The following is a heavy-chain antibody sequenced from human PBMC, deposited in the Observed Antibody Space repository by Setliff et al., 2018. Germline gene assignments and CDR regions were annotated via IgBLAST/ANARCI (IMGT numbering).Heavy chain of an antibody. D-gene: IGHD6-19*01. CDR3: ARGGAVAGPPTY. CDR2: INHSGST. V-gene: IGHV4-39*07. J-gene: IGHJ4*02. Sequence: SETLSLTCTVSGGSISSSSYYWGWIRQPPGKGLEWIGEINHSGSTNYNPSLKSRVTISVDTSKNQFSLKLSSVTAADTAVYYCARGGAVAGPPTYWGQGTLVTVSS. CDR1: GGSISSSSYY.